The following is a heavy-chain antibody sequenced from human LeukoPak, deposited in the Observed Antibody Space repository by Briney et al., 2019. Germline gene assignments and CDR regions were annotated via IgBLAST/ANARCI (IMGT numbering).Heavy chain of an antibody. Sequence: SETLSLTCTVSGGSISSYYWSWIRQPPGKGLEWIGYIYYSGSTNYNPSLKSRVTISVDTSKNQFSLKLSSVTAADTAVYYFARQFGGKPHRFDPWGQGTLVTVSS. J-gene: IGHJ5*02. V-gene: IGHV4-59*08. CDR2: IYYSGST. CDR1: GGSISSYY. CDR3: ARQFGGKPHRFDP. D-gene: IGHD3-16*01.